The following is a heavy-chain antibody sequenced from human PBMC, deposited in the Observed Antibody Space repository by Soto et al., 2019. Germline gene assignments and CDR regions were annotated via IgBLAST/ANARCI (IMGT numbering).Heavy chain of an antibody. Sequence: ASVKVSCKASGGTFSSYAISWVRQALGQGLELMGWISGYNGKTKYAQTLQGRVTMTADTSTSTVYLELRGLRPDDTAVYFCARDKMIDDYGLGTYDYWGQGTTVTVS. CDR1: GGTFSSYA. D-gene: IGHD3-10*01. CDR2: ISGYNGKT. CDR3: ARDKMIDDYGLGTYDY. J-gene: IGHJ4*03. V-gene: IGHV1-18*01.